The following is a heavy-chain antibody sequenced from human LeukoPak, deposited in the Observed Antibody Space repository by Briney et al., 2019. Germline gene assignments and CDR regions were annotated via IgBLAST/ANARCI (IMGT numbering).Heavy chain of an antibody. V-gene: IGHV5-51*01. Sequence: GESLKNSCKGSGYSLTSYWIGWVRQMPGKGLEWMGIIYPGDSDTRYSPSFQGQVTISADESISTAYLQWSSLKASDTATYYCARVGNPKVFDYWGQGTLVTVSS. CDR1: GYSLTSYW. CDR3: ARVGNPKVFDY. CDR2: IYPGDSDT. J-gene: IGHJ4*02. D-gene: IGHD1-14*01.